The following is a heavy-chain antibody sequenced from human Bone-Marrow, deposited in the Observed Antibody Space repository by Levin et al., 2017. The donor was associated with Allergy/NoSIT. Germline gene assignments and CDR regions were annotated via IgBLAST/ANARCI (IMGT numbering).Heavy chain of an antibody. Sequence: SETLSLTCTVSGASMGNYYWSWIRQTAGKGLEWIGCIYTSGTTNYNTSLKSRVTMSVDTSKNQLSLSLKSVTAADTAVYYCARDVSTSGWPSWFDPWGQGTLVSVSS. CDR2: IYTSGTT. CDR1: GASMGNYY. CDR3: ARDVSTSGWPSWFDP. J-gene: IGHJ5*02. D-gene: IGHD6-19*01. V-gene: IGHV4-4*07.